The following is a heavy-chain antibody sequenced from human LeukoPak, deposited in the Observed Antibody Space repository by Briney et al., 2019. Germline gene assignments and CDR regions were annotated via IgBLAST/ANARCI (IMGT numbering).Heavy chain of an antibody. CDR3: ARDSTGSSPYDY. V-gene: IGHV3-30*04. CDR2: ISYDGSNK. D-gene: IGHD1-1*01. Sequence: QTGGSLRLSCAASGFTFSSYAMDWVRQAPGKGLEWMAVISYDGSNKYYADSVKGRFTISRDNSKNTLYLQMNSLRAEDTAVYYCARDSTGSSPYDYWGQGTLVTVSS. CDR1: GFTFSSYA. J-gene: IGHJ4*02.